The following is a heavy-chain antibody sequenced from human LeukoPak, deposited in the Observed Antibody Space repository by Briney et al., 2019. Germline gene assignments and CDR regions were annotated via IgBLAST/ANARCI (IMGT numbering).Heavy chain of an antibody. J-gene: IGHJ6*02. Sequence: GGSLRLSCAASGFSFSSYSMNWVRQAPGKGLEWVSYISHTGSTMSYADSVKGRFTISRDNSKNTLYLQMNSLRAEDTAVYYCARGRTAMVRGVIGHYGMDVWGQGTTVTVSS. CDR2: ISHTGSTM. D-gene: IGHD3-10*01. CDR3: ARGRTAMVRGVIGHYGMDV. V-gene: IGHV3-48*01. CDR1: GFSFSSYS.